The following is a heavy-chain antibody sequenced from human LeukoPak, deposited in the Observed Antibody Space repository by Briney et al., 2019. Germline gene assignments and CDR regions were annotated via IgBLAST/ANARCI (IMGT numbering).Heavy chain of an antibody. CDR2: IYYSGTT. V-gene: IGHV4-59*01. J-gene: IGHJ4*02. CDR3: ARGVYIAAAQYGY. CDR1: GGSISSYY. Sequence: SETLSLTCTVSGGSISSYYWSWIRQPPGKGLEWIGYIYYSGTTNYNPSLKSRVTISVDTSRNQFSLKLSSVTAADTAVYYCARGVYIAAAQYGYWGQGTPVTVSS. D-gene: IGHD6-13*01.